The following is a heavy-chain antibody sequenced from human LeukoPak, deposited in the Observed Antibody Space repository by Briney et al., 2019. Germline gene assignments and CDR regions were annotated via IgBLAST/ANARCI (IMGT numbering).Heavy chain of an antibody. D-gene: IGHD5-18*01. CDR1: GGSFSGYY. CDR2: INHSGST. CDR3: ARGRIQLWTNFDY. J-gene: IGHJ4*02. Sequence: SETLSFTCAVYGGSFSGYYWSWIRQPPGKGLEWIGEINHSGSTNYNPSLKSRVTKSVDTSKNQFSLRLSSVTAADTAVYYCARGRIQLWTNFDYWGQGTLVTVSS. V-gene: IGHV4-34*01.